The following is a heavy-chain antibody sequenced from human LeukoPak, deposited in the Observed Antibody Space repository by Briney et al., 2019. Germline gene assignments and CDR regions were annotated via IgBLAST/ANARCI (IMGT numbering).Heavy chain of an antibody. CDR3: ARETYYYGSGSYPPLYYYGMDV. CDR1: GGSISSYY. CDR2: IYYSGST. J-gene: IGHJ6*02. D-gene: IGHD3-10*01. V-gene: IGHV4-59*12. Sequence: PSETLSLTCTVSGGSISSYYWSWIRQPPGKGLEWIGYIYYSGSTNYNPSLKSRVTISVDTSKNQFSLKLSSVTAADTAVYYCARETYYYGSGSYPPLYYYGMDVWGQGTTVTVSS.